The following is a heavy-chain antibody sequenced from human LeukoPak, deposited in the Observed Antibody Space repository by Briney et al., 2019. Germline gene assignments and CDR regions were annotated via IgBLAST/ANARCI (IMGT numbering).Heavy chain of an antibody. J-gene: IGHJ3*02. CDR3: AREGRDVALRAFDI. CDR2: INPNSGST. Sequence: ASVKVSCKASGYTFTSYYMNWVRRAPGQGLEWMGWINPNSGSTNYAQKFQGRVTMTRDTSISTAYMELSRLRSDDTAVYYCAREGRDVALRAFDIWGQGTMVTVSS. CDR1: GYTFTSYY. D-gene: IGHD5-24*01. V-gene: IGHV1-2*02.